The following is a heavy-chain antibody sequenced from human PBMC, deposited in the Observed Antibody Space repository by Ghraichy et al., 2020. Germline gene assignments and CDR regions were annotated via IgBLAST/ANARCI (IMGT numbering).Heavy chain of an antibody. CDR1: GGSISSSNW. CDR2: IYHSGST. V-gene: IGHV4-4*02. CDR3: ASMTNYDYVWGSYRLSQFDY. D-gene: IGHD3-16*02. Sequence: SETLSLTCAVSGGSISSSNWWSWVRQPPGKGLEWIGEIYHSGSTNYNPSLKSRVTISVDKSKNQFSLKLSSVTAADTAVYYCASMTNYDYVWGSYRLSQFDYWGQGTLVTVSS. J-gene: IGHJ4*02.